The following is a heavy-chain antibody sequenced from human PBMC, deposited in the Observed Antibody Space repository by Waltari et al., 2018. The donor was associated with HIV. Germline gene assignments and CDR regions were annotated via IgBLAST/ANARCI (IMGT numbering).Heavy chain of an antibody. J-gene: IGHJ4*02. Sequence: QVPLLESGGGVVQPGRPLRLSCEVSGLTFSDYGFHWVRQVPGRGLEWVALISYDGRNKYYAESVKGRFTLSRDNAKNTLFLQMNSLRAEDTAVYYCAKEDFEYGSSSHLGYWGQGTLVTVSS. V-gene: IGHV3-30*18. D-gene: IGHD6-6*01. CDR2: ISYDGRNK. CDR3: AKEDFEYGSSSHLGY. CDR1: GLTFSDYG.